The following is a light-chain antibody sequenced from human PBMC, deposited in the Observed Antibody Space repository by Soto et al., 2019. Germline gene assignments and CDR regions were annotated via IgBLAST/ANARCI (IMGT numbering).Light chain of an antibody. CDR2: KAS. V-gene: IGKV4-1*01. Sequence: DIVMAQSQDSLAVSLGERATINCKSSQSVLYSSNNKNYLAWYQQKPGKAPKLLIYKASTLKSGVPSRFSGSGSGTEFTLTISSLQPDDFATYYCQHYNSYSEAFGQGTKVDIK. CDR1: QSVLYSSNNKNY. CDR3: QHYNSYSEA. J-gene: IGKJ1*01.